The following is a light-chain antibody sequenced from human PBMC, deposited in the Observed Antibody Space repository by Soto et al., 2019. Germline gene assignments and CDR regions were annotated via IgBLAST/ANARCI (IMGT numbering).Light chain of an antibody. V-gene: IGLV2-11*01. CDR2: DVS. Sequence: QSALTQPRSVSGSPGQSVTISCTGTSSDVGVYNYVSWYQQHPGKAPQLVIYDVSRRPSGVPDRFSGSKSGNTASLTISGLQAEAAADYYCCSYAGSSLWVFGGGTKLTVL. CDR3: CSYAGSSLWV. J-gene: IGLJ3*02. CDR1: SSDVGVYNY.